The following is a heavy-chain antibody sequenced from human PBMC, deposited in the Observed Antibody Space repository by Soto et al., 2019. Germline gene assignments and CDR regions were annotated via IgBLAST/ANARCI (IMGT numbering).Heavy chain of an antibody. V-gene: IGHV1-3*01. D-gene: IGHD1-1*01. Sequence: QVQLVQSGAEVKKPGASVKVSCKASGYTFTSYAMHWVRQAPGQRLEWMGWINAGNGNTKYSQKFQGRVTITRDTSASTAYMELRSLRSEDTAVYYCASDRPDGTTGTTTFDSWGQGTLVTVSS. CDR3: ASDRPDGTTGTTTFDS. J-gene: IGHJ4*02. CDR1: GYTFTSYA. CDR2: INAGNGNT.